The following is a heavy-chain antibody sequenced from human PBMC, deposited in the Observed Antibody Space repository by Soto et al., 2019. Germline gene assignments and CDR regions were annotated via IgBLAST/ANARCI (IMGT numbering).Heavy chain of an antibody. CDR2: IYYSGST. CDR1: GGSISSVGYY. J-gene: IGHJ5*02. Sequence: PSETLSLTCTVSGGSISSVGYYWRWIRQHPGKGLEWIGYIYYSGSTYYNPSLKSRVTISVDTSKNQFSLKLSSVTAADTAVYYCASQYYDSSKWFDPWGQGTLVTVSS. CDR3: ASQYYDSSKWFDP. V-gene: IGHV4-31*03. D-gene: IGHD3-22*01.